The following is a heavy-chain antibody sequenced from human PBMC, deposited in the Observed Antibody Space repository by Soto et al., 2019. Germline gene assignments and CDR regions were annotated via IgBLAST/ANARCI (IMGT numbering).Heavy chain of an antibody. J-gene: IGHJ6*03. V-gene: IGHV4-59*01. CDR2: IYYSGST. D-gene: IGHD3-3*01. CDR3: ARAHTNNYYYYYMDV. Sequence: SETLSLTCTVSGGSISSYYWSWIRQPPGKGLEWIGYIYYSGSTHYKPSLKSRVTISVDTSKNQFSLKLSSVTAADTAVYYCARAHTNNYYYYYMDVWGKGTTVTVSS. CDR1: GGSISSYY.